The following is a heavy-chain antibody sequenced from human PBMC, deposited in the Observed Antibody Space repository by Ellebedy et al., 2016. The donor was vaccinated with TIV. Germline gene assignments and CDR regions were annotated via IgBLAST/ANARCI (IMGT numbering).Heavy chain of an antibody. CDR3: ARHRLRYFDWFES. CDR1: GYSFPTYW. J-gene: IGHJ5*01. CDR2: IDPTDSYT. D-gene: IGHD3-9*01. Sequence: GESLKISCKGSGYSFPTYWISWVRQMPGQGLEWMGKIDPTDSYTNYRPSFQGHVTISVDRSIGTAYLQWGSLKASDTAMYYCARHRLRYFDWFESWGQGTLVTVSS. V-gene: IGHV5-10-1*01.